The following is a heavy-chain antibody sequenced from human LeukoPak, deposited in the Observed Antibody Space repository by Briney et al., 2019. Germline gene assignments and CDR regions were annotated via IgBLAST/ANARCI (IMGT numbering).Heavy chain of an antibody. D-gene: IGHD1-1*01. V-gene: IGHV3-48*04. Sequence: PGGSLRLSCTASGFSFSTYSMNWVRQAPGKGLEWVSYIVGSSSNIYYADSVKGRFIISRDNAKNSLYLQMDSLRAEDTAVYYCATDSPETAAFDYWGQGTLVTVSS. J-gene: IGHJ4*02. CDR1: GFSFSTYS. CDR2: IVGSSSNI. CDR3: ATDSPETAAFDY.